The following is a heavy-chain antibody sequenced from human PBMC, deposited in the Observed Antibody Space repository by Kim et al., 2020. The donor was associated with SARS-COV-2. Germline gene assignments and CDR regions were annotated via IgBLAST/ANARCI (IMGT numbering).Heavy chain of an antibody. CDR2: ISSSGSTI. V-gene: IGHV3-11*01. D-gene: IGHD3-22*01. CDR1: GFTFSDYY. CDR3: ARDLPAYYYDSSGFHWFDP. J-gene: IGHJ5*02. Sequence: GGSLRLSCAASGFTFSDYYMSWIRQAPGKGLEWVSYISSSGSTIYYADSVKGRFTISRDNAKNSLYLQMNSLRAEDTAVYYCARDLPAYYYDSSGFHWFDPWGQGTLVTVSS.